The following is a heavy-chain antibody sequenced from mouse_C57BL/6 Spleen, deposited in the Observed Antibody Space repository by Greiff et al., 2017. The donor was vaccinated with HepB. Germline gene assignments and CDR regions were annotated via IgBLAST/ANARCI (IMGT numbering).Heavy chain of an antibody. V-gene: IGHV1-4*01. Sequence: QVHVKQSGAELPRPGASVKMSCKASGYTFTSYTMHWVKQRPGQGLEWIGYINPSSGYTKYNQKFKDKATLTADKSSSTAYMQLSSLTSEDSAVYYCARLGMDYWGQGTSVTVSS. J-gene: IGHJ4*01. CDR3: ARLGMDY. CDR2: INPSSGYT. CDR1: GYTFTSYT.